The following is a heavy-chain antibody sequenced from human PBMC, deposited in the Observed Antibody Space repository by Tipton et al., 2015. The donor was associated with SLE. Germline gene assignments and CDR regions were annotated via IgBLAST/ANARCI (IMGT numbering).Heavy chain of an antibody. Sequence: TLSLTCTVSGASISSGSYYWSWIRQPAGKGLEWIGRIYGSGSTNYNPSLKSRVTISIDTSKNQFSLKLTSVTAADTAVYYCATGEFWSYYYNDAFNIWGQGTMAIVSS. V-gene: IGHV4-61*02. D-gene: IGHD3-3*01. CDR3: ATGEFWSYYYNDAFNI. CDR1: GASISSGSYY. CDR2: IYGSGST. J-gene: IGHJ3*02.